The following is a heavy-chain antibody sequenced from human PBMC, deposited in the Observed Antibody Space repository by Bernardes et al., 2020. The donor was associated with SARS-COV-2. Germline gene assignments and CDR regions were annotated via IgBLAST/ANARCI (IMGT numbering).Heavy chain of an antibody. CDR3: ARAPGDYFDY. V-gene: IGHV4-59*11. J-gene: IGHJ4*02. Sequence: SETLSLTCTVPGGSISSHYWSWIRQPPGKGLEWIGYIYYSGSNYNPSLKTRVTISVDTSKNQFSLKLSSVTAADTAVYYCARAPGDYFDYWGQGTLVTVSS. D-gene: IGHD4-17*01. CDR2: IYYSGS. CDR1: GGSISSHY.